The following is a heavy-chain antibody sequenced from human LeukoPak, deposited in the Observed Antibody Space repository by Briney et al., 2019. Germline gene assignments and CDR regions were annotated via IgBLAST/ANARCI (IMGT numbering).Heavy chain of an antibody. CDR2: ISSRSSYI. CDR3: ARDLPHPLWFGELLTDQDAFDI. Sequence: GGSLRLSCAASGFTFSSYSMNWVRQAPGKGLEWVSSISSRSSYIYYADSVKGRFTISRDNAKNSLYLQMNSLRAEVTAVYYCARDLPHPLWFGELLTDQDAFDIWGQGTMVTVSS. D-gene: IGHD3-10*01. J-gene: IGHJ3*02. V-gene: IGHV3-21*01. CDR1: GFTFSSYS.